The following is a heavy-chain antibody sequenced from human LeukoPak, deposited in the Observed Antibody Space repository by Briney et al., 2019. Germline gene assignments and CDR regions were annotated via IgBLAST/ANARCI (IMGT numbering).Heavy chain of an antibody. Sequence: PSETLSLTCSVSGDSINNYYWNWIRQPPGKGLEWIGYIYYSGSTRYNPSLQSRVTISVDTSKNQFSLKLSSVTAADTAVYYCARGVIVVVPAAIWADAFDIWGQGTMVTVSS. J-gene: IGHJ3*02. CDR1: GDSINNYY. V-gene: IGHV4-59*01. D-gene: IGHD2-2*01. CDR3: ARGVIVVVPAAIWADAFDI. CDR2: IYYSGST.